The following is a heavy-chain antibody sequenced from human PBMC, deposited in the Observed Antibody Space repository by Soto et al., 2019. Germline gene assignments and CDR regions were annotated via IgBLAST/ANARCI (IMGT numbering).Heavy chain of an antibody. V-gene: IGHV3-23*01. CDR1: GFTFSSYA. CDR2: ISGSGGST. J-gene: IGHJ4*02. CDR3: AKDLGRVVVIKGDYFDY. D-gene: IGHD3-22*01. Sequence: PGGSLRLSCAASGFTFSSYAMSWVRQAPGKGLEWVSAISGSGGSTYYADSVKGRFTISRDNSKNTLYLQMNSLRAEDTAVYYCAKDLGRVVVIKGDYFDYWGQGTLVTVSS.